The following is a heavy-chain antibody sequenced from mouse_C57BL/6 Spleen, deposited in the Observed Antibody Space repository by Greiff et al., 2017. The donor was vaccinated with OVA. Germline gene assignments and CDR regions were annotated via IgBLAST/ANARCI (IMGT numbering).Heavy chain of an antibody. D-gene: IGHD2-4*01. J-gene: IGHJ3*01. CDR2: IWSGGST. CDR1: GFSLTSYG. Sequence: VQLVESGPGLVQPSQSLSITCTVSGFSLTSYGVHWVRQSPGKGLEWLGVIWSGGSTDYNAAFISRLSISKDNSKSQVFFKMNSLQADDTAIYYCARGDYDLAYWGQGTLVTVSA. CDR3: ARGDYDLAY. V-gene: IGHV2-2*01.